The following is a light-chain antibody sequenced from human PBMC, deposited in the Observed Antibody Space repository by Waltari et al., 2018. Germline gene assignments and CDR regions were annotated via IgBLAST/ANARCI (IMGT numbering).Light chain of an antibody. Sequence: QSALTQPASVSGSPGQSITISCTGTTSDVGNYNLASWYQQVPGRAPKLMIYENSRRPSDISHRFSGSKSGNTASLMISGLQAEDEADYYCCSFASSRTWVFGGGTKLTVL. CDR1: TSDVGNYNL. V-gene: IGLV2-23*01. CDR3: CSFASSRTWV. CDR2: ENS. J-gene: IGLJ3*02.